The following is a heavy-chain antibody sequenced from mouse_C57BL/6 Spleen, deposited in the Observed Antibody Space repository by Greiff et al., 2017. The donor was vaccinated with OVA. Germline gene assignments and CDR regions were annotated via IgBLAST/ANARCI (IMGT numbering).Heavy chain of an antibody. CDR2: ISGGGGNT. J-gene: IGHJ1*03. Sequence: EVQLVESGGGLVKPGGSLKLPCAASGFTFSSYTMSWVRQTPEKRLEWVATISGGGGNTYYPDSVKGRFTISRDNAKNTLYLQMSSLRSEDTALYYCARHITTVYWYFDVWGTGTTVTVSS. D-gene: IGHD1-1*01. V-gene: IGHV5-9*01. CDR3: ARHITTVYWYFDV. CDR1: GFTFSSYT.